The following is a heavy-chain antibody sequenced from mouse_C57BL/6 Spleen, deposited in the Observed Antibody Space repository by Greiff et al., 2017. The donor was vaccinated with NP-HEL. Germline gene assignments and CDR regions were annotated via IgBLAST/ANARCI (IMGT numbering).Heavy chain of an antibody. CDR1: GYTFTSYW. Sequence: VQLQQPGAELVMPGASVKLSCKASGYTFTSYWMHWVKQRPGHGLEWIGEIDPSDSYTNYNQKFKGKSTLTVAKSSSTAYMQLSSLTSEDSAVYYWARTRDDPRDYWGQGTTLTVSS. CDR2: IDPSDSYT. D-gene: IGHD2-3*01. J-gene: IGHJ2*01. V-gene: IGHV1-69*01. CDR3: ARTRDDPRDY.